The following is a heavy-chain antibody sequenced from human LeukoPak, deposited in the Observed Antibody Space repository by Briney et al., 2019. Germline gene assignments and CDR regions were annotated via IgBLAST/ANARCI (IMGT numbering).Heavy chain of an antibody. Sequence: SETLSLTCTVSSGTISSNIYYWGWIRQAPGQGLEWIGSLYYSRSTYYNPSLKSRVTISVDTSKNEFSLKLSSVTAADTAVYYCAKHLRSGTIDYWGQGTLVTVSS. CDR3: AKHLRSGTIDY. CDR1: SGTISSNIYY. J-gene: IGHJ4*02. CDR2: LYYSRST. V-gene: IGHV4-39*01. D-gene: IGHD3-10*01.